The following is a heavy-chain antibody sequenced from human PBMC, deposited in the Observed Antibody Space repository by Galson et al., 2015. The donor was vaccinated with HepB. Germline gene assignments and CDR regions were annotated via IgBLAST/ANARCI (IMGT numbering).Heavy chain of an antibody. Sequence: SLRLSCAASGFTVTINYMSWVRQAPGKGLEWVSVIYNDGSTYYADSVKGRLTISRDNSKNTLYLQLNSVRAEDTAVYYCARDQGDDYINYYYYHGMDVWGQGTTVTVSS. CDR2: IYNDGST. D-gene: IGHD4-11*01. V-gene: IGHV3-66*02. CDR3: ARDQGDDYINYYYYHGMDV. CDR1: GFTVTINY. J-gene: IGHJ6*02.